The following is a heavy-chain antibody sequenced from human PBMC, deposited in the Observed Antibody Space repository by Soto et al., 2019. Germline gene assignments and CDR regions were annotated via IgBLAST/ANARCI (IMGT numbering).Heavy chain of an antibody. D-gene: IGHD3-22*01. Sequence: QVQLVESGGGVVQPGRSLRLSCTASGFTFSSYGMHWVRQAPGKGLEWVAVISFDGRNIYYADSVKGRFTISRDNTKNTVYLQMNSLRVEDTAVYYCAKALLEGTMIVVGFRYWGQGTLVTVSS. J-gene: IGHJ4*02. V-gene: IGHV3-30*18. CDR3: AKALLEGTMIVVGFRY. CDR2: ISFDGRNI. CDR1: GFTFSSYG.